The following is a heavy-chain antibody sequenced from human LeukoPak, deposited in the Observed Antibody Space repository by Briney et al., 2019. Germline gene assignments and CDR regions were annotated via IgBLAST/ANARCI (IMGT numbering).Heavy chain of an antibody. CDR1: GFTFSSYW. CDR3: AREAAQQLVRRGWFDP. Sequence: PGGSLRLSCAASGFTFSSYWMSWVRQAPGKGLEWVANIKQDGSEKYYVDSVKGRFTISRDNAKNSLYLQMNSLRAEDTAVYYCAREAAQQLVRRGWFDPWGQGTLVTVSS. D-gene: IGHD6-6*01. V-gene: IGHV3-7*01. J-gene: IGHJ5*02. CDR2: IKQDGSEK.